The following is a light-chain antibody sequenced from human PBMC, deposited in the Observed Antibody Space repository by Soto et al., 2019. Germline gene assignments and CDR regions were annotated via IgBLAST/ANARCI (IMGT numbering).Light chain of an antibody. V-gene: IGLV2-14*01. CDR2: DVS. Sequence: QSALTQPASVSGSPGQSITISCTGTSSDVGGYNYVFWYQQHPGKAPKLMIYDVSNRPSGVSNRFSGSKSGNTASLTISGLQAEDAADYYCSSYTSSSSYVFGTGTKLTVL. CDR1: SSDVGGYNY. CDR3: SSYTSSSSYV. J-gene: IGLJ1*01.